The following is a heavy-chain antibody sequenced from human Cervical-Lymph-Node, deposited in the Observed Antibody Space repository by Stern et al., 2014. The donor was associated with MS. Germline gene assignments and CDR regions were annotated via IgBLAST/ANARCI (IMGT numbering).Heavy chain of an antibody. D-gene: IGHD6-19*01. CDR3: ARQSSTGWSAFDP. V-gene: IGHV5-51*01. CDR1: GYSFTSYW. Sequence: VQLMQSGAEMKKPGESLKISCKASGYSFTSYWISWVRQMPGKGLEWMGIVYPGDSDTRYNWAFQGQITISADKSTNTAYLQWNSLQASDSGIYYCARQSSTGWSAFDPWGQGTPVTVS. CDR2: VYPGDSDT. J-gene: IGHJ5*02.